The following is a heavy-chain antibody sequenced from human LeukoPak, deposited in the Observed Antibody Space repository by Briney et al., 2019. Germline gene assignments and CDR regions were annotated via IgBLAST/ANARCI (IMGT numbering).Heavy chain of an antibody. V-gene: IGHV3-74*01. Sequence: RRSPRLSCAASGFTFSSYWMHWVRQAPGTGLVCFSRTNTVGSSTNSADTVNGRFTITRDNAKNKLYLQMNSLRAGATAVDYCARDLAAAKVGATAGHYYWGQGTLVTVSS. CDR1: GFTFSSYW. CDR2: TNTVGSST. D-gene: IGHD1-26*01. J-gene: IGHJ4*02. CDR3: ARDLAAAKVGATAGHYY.